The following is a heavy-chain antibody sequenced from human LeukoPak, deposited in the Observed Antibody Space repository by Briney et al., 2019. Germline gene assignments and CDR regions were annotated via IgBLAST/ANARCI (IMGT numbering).Heavy chain of an antibody. D-gene: IGHD3-9*01. Sequence: KPSETLSLTCSVSGDSIDSVSYYWGWIRQAPGKGPEWIASIDYSGRTFYNPSLRSRVTISVDTSNNDFSLNLTSVTAADTAVYYCATEFYDFLSGESWFDPWGQGALVTVS. CDR3: ATEFYDFLSGESWFDP. CDR2: IDYSGRT. J-gene: IGHJ5*02. CDR1: GDSIDSVSYY. V-gene: IGHV4-39*07.